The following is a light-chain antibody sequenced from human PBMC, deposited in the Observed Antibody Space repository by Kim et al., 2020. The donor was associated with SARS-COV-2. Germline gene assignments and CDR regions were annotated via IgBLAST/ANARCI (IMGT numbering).Light chain of an antibody. Sequence: SSELTQDPAVSVALGQAVRITCQGDSLRRFYASWYQQRPGQAPRLVIYGKNSRPSGIQDRFSGSTSGNTAVLTITGAQAEDEADYYCNSRDSSDNHRDVFGAGTKVTVL. CDR3: NSRDSSDNHRDV. CDR1: SLRRFY. J-gene: IGLJ1*01. V-gene: IGLV3-19*01. CDR2: GKN.